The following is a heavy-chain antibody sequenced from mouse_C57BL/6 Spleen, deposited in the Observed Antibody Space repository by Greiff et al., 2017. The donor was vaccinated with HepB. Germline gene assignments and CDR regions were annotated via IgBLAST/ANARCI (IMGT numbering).Heavy chain of an antibody. CDR2: IWSDGST. Sequence: QVQLKESGPGLVAPSQSLSITCTVSGFSLTSYGVHWVRQPPGKGLEWLVVIWSDGSTTYNSALKSRLSISKDNSKSQVFLKMNSLQTDDTAMYYCARHPYYYGSSYAMDYWGQGTSVTVSS. CDR3: ARHPYYYGSSYAMDY. V-gene: IGHV2-6-1*01. J-gene: IGHJ4*01. D-gene: IGHD1-1*01. CDR1: GFSLTSYG.